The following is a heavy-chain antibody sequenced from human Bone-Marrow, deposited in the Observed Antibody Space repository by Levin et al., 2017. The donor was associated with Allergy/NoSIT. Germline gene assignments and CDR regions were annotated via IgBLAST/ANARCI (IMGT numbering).Heavy chain of an antibody. Sequence: ASVKVSCKASGGTFSSDAISWVRQAPGQGLECMGTINPIFGAAHYAQNFQGRVSITADTSTNTAYMDLSSLRSDDTAVYYCARGWSRGGLNIWGQGTRVTVS. V-gene: IGHV1-69*06. D-gene: IGHD3-10*01. CDR2: INPIFGAA. CDR3: ARGWSRGGLNI. CDR1: GGTFSSDA. J-gene: IGHJ3*02.